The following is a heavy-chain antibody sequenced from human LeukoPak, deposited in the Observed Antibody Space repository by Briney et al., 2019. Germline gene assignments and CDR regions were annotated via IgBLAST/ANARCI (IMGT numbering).Heavy chain of an antibody. V-gene: IGHV1-18*01. Sequence: GASVTVSCKCSGYTFKIYDVTWVRQAPGQGLEWMGWISTDTGNTNYAQSLQGRVTMTTDTSTTTAYMELRSLRSDDTAVYYCARGATYGSNSWTLRWDYFDSWGQGTLVTVSS. D-gene: IGHD6-13*01. CDR3: ARGATYGSNSWTLRWDYFDS. J-gene: IGHJ4*02. CDR2: ISTDTGNT. CDR1: GYTFKIYD.